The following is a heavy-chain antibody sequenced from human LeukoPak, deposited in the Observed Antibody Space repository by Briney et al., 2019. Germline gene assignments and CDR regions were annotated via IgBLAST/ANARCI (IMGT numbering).Heavy chain of an antibody. CDR2: ISGSGGST. D-gene: IGHD3-3*01. J-gene: IGHJ6*03. CDR3: AKDRTYYDFWSGLYYYYYYMDV. V-gene: IGHV3-23*01. CDR1: GFTFSSYA. Sequence: GGSLRLSCAASGFTFSSYAMSWVRQAPGTGLEWVSAISGSGGSTYYADSVKGRFTISRDNSKNTLYLQMNSLRAEDTAVYYCAKDRTYYDFWSGLYYYYYYMDVWGKGTTVTVSS.